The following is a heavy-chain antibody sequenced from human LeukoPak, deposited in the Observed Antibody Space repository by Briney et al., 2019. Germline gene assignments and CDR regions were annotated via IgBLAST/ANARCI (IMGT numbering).Heavy chain of an antibody. CDR3: TSWFGDFNK. D-gene: IGHD3-10*01. Sequence: GGSLRLSCAVSGFTFSDYAMSWVRQTPGKGLEWVANINPDGSDKYYVDSVKGRFTISRDNAKDSLYLQMNSLRADDTAVYYCTSWFGDFNKWGQGTLVTVSS. J-gene: IGHJ4*02. V-gene: IGHV3-7*01. CDR2: INPDGSDK. CDR1: GFTFSDYA.